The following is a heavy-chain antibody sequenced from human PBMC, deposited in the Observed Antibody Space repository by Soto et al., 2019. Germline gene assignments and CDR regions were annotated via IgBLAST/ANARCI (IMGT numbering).Heavy chain of an antibody. CDR1: NYNFSSFG. J-gene: IGHJ4*02. CDR3: ARDPFYSGSNLQVGFFDS. CDR2: INPHNDDT. D-gene: IGHD1-26*01. V-gene: IGHV1-18*01. Sequence: QVQLVQSGPEVKKPGAPVKVSCKASNYNFSSFGVSWMRQAPGQGLEWMGWINPHNDDTNYALNVQGRVTVSTDTSTSTAYMELRSLRSDDTAVYYCARDPFYSGSNLQVGFFDSWGQGTLVTVSS.